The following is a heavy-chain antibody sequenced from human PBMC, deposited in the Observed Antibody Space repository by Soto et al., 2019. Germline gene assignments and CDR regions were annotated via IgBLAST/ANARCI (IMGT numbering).Heavy chain of an antibody. CDR1: AVSLRTSGMC. CDR2: IDWDDDK. V-gene: IGHV2-70*01. CDR3: ARIPPYGDYEYYYGMDV. J-gene: IGHJ6*02. D-gene: IGHD4-17*01. Sequence: SAAKIGSATQTLTLSCSVVAVSLRTSGMCVSWIRQPPGKALEWLALIDWDDDKYYSTSLKTRLTISKDTSKNQVVLTMTNMDPVDTATYYCARIPPYGDYEYYYGMDVWGQGTTVTVSS.